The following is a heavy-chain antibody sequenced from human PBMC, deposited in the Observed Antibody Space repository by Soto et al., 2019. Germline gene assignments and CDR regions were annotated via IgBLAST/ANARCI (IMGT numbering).Heavy chain of an antibody. CDR1: GGSFSGYY. CDR3: ARGARRAVLRFLEWLLHDAFDI. V-gene: IGHV4-34*01. Sequence: SLTCAVYGGSFSGYYWSWIRQPPGNGLEWIGEINHSGSTNCNPSLKSRVTISVDTSKNQFSLKLSSVTAADTAVYYCARGARRAVLRFLEWLLHDAFDIWGQGTMVTVSS. CDR2: INHSGST. D-gene: IGHD3-3*01. J-gene: IGHJ3*02.